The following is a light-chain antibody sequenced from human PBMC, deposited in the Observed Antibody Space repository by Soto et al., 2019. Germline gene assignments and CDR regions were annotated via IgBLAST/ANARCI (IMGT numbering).Light chain of an antibody. CDR2: KAS. CDR1: RTISSW. Sequence: DIQMSQSPSTLSGSVADRVTITCRARRTISSWLAWYQQKPGKAPKLLIYKASTLKSGVPSRFSGSGSGTEFTLTISSLQPDDFATYYCQQYNSFSSWTFGQGTKVDIK. CDR3: QQYNSFSSWT. J-gene: IGKJ1*01. V-gene: IGKV1-5*03.